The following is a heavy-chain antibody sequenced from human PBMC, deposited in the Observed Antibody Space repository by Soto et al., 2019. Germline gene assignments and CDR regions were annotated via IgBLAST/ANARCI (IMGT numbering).Heavy chain of an antibody. D-gene: IGHD3-22*01. V-gene: IGHV3-7*05. CDR2: IKQDGSEK. J-gene: IGHJ4*02. CDR3: ARDDDHYYYDSSGYSY. Sequence: GGSLRLSCAASGFTFSSYWMSWVRQAPGKGLEWVANIKQDGSEKYYVDSVKGRFTISRDNAKNSLYLQMNSLRAEDTAVYYCARDDDHYYYDSSGYSYWGQGTLVTVSS. CDR1: GFTFSSYW.